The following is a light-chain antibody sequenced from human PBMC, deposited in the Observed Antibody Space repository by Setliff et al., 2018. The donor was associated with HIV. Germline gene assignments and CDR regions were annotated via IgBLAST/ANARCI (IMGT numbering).Light chain of an antibody. Sequence: QSALAQPASVSGSPGQSITISCTGRSSDVGGYDYVSWYQQYPGKAPKLMIYEVNNRPSGVSNRFSGSKSGNSASLTISGLQAEDEADYYCCSYAGSYTYVFGTGTKVTVL. J-gene: IGLJ1*01. CDR1: SSDVGGYDY. CDR2: EVN. CDR3: CSYAGSYTYV. V-gene: IGLV2-14*03.